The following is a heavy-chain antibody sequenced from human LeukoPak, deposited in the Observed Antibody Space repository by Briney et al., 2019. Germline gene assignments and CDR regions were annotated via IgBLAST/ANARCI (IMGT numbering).Heavy chain of an antibody. CDR1: GLTFSSYA. Sequence: GGSLRLSCAASGLTFSSYAMSWVRQAPGKGLEWVSAISGGGGSTYYADSVKGRFTISRDNSKNTLYLQMNSLRAEDTAVYYCAKAKSVAAFFYYHGMDVWGPGTTVTVSS. J-gene: IGHJ6*02. CDR3: AKAKSVAAFFYYHGMDV. V-gene: IGHV3-23*01. CDR2: ISGGGGST. D-gene: IGHD6-25*01.